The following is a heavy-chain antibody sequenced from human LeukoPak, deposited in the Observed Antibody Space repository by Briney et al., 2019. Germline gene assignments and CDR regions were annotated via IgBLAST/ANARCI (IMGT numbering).Heavy chain of an antibody. V-gene: IGHV3-21*01. CDR2: IGSRGTYI. D-gene: IGHD6-13*01. CDR1: GFLFSNYR. Sequence: GGSLRLSCAASGFLFSNYRMNWVRRAPGKGLEWVSSIGSRGTYIYYADSVKGRFTISRDNANNSVYLQMNSLRAEDTAVYYCARDRSSSWYSDRGQGTLVTVSS. CDR3: ARDRSSSWYSD. J-gene: IGHJ4*02.